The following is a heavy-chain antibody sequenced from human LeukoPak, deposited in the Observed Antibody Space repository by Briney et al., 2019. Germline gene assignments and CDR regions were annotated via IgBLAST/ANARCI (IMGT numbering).Heavy chain of an antibody. Sequence: ASVKVSCQAFGYMFTRYYIHSVRQAPGRGLEWMGMIIPSGGSTSNAQKFQGRVAMTRDTSTGTVYLALSSLTSEDTAVYSCARTNDDWSFDYWGQGTLVTVSS. V-gene: IGHV1-46*01. CDR1: GYMFTRYY. D-gene: IGHD3-9*01. J-gene: IGHJ4*02. CDR2: IIPSGGST. CDR3: ARTNDDWSFDY.